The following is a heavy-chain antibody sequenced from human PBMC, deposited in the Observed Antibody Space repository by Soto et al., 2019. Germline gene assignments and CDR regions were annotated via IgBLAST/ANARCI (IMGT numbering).Heavy chain of an antibody. V-gene: IGHV3-7*03. J-gene: IGHJ6*02. CDR3: ARDLAAAGRGYYYYGMDV. D-gene: IGHD6-13*01. Sequence: GGSLRLSCAASGFTFSSYWMSWVRQAPGKGLEWVANIKQDGSEKYYVDSVKGRFTISRDNAKNSLYLQMNSLRAEDTAVYYCARDLAAAGRGYYYYGMDVWGQGTTVTVPS. CDR1: GFTFSSYW. CDR2: IKQDGSEK.